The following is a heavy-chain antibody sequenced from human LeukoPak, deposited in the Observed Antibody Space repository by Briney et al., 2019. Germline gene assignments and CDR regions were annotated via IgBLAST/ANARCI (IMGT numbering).Heavy chain of an antibody. Sequence: GGSLRLSCAASGFTFSSYSMNWVRQAPGKGLEWVSSISSSSSYIYYADSAKGRFTISRDNSKNTLYLQMNSLRAEDTAVYYCAKEGVQAVAGSFDYWGQGTLVTVSS. J-gene: IGHJ4*02. D-gene: IGHD6-19*01. CDR3: AKEGVQAVAGSFDY. CDR2: ISSSSSYI. CDR1: GFTFSSYS. V-gene: IGHV3-21*01.